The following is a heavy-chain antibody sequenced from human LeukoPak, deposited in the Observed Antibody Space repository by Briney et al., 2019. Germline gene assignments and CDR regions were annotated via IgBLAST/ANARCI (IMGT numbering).Heavy chain of an antibody. CDR2: ISSSSSYI. D-gene: IGHD2-2*01. V-gene: IGHV3-21*01. J-gene: IGHJ6*02. Sequence: GGSLRLSCAASGFTFSSYSMNWVRQAPGKGLEWASSISSSSSYIYYADSVKGRFTISRDNAKNSLYLQMNSLRAEDTAVYYCAKNIVVVPAAMGGGYYYYYGMDVWGQGTTVTVSS. CDR1: GFTFSSYS. CDR3: AKNIVVVPAAMGGGYYYYYGMDV.